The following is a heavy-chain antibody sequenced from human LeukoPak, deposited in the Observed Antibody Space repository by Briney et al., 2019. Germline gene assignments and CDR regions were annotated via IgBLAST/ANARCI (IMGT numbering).Heavy chain of an antibody. Sequence: SETLSLTCAVSGGSISSNNWWSWVRQPPEKGLEWIGEVYHSGSTNYNPSLKSRVTILVDKSKNQFSLKLSSVTAADTAVYYCATYYDSSGYRFDYWGQGTPVTVSS. CDR1: GGSISSNNW. CDR2: VYHSGST. V-gene: IGHV4-4*02. CDR3: ATYYDSSGYRFDY. J-gene: IGHJ4*02. D-gene: IGHD3-22*01.